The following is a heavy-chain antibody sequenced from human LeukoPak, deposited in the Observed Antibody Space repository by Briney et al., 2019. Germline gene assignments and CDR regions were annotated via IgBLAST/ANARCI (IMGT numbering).Heavy chain of an antibody. CDR3: ARDRGWLQYIDY. CDR1: GFTFGDYG. V-gene: IGHV3-20*04. J-gene: IGHJ4*02. Sequence: PGGSLRLSCAASGFTFGDYGMSWVRQAPGKGLEWVSSINWNGGNTAYADSVKGRFTISRDTAKDSLYLQLNSLRAEDTALYYCARDRGWLQYIDYWGRGTLVTVSS. CDR2: INWNGGNT. D-gene: IGHD5-24*01.